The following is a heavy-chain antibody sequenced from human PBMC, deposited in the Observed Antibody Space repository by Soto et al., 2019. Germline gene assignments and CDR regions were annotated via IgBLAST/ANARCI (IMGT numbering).Heavy chain of an antibody. Sequence: GKVSCKASGYTFTSYGISWVRQAPGQGLEWMGWISAYNGNTKYAQKVQGRVTMTTDTSTSTAYMELRSLRSDDTAVYYCARGVGSGSYYNQYNWFDPWGQGTLVTVSS. V-gene: IGHV1-18*01. D-gene: IGHD3-10*01. J-gene: IGHJ5*02. CDR1: GYTFTSYG. CDR3: ARGVGSGSYYNQYNWFDP. CDR2: ISAYNGNT.